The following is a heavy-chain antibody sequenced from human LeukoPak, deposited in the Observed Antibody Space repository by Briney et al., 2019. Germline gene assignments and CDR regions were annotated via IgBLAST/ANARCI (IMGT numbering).Heavy chain of an antibody. J-gene: IGHJ3*02. CDR1: GGSISSHY. Sequence: SETLSLTCTVSGGSISSHYWSWIRQPPGKGLEWIGYIYYSGSTNYNPSLKSRVTISVDTSKNQFSLKLSSVTAADTAVYYCARAPRLRAFDIWGQGTMVTVSS. CDR3: ARAPRLRAFDI. V-gene: IGHV4-59*11. CDR2: IYYSGST.